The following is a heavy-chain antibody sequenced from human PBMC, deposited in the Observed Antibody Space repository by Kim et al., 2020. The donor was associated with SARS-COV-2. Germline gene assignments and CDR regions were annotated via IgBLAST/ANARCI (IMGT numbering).Heavy chain of an antibody. V-gene: IGHV3-30*04. CDR1: GFTFSSYA. Sequence: GGSLRLSCAASGFTFSSYAMHWVRQAPGKGLEWVAVISYDGSNKYYVDSVKGRFTISRDNSKNTLYLQMNSLRAEDTAVYYCARGRGGSYFGAFGYWGQGTLVTVSS. CDR2: ISYDGSNK. D-gene: IGHD1-26*01. J-gene: IGHJ4*02. CDR3: ARGRGGSYFGAFGY.